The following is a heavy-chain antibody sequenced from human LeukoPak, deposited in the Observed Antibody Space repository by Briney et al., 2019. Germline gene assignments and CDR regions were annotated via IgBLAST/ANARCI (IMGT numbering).Heavy chain of an antibody. J-gene: IGHJ4*02. CDR2: ISWNSGSI. Sequence: GGSLRLSCAASGFTFDDYAMLWVRQAPGKGLEWVSGISWNSGSIGYADSVKGRFTISRDNAKNSLYLQMNSLRAEDTALYYCAKFSLGAYYYDSSGSYFDYWGQGTLVTVSS. D-gene: IGHD3-22*01. CDR3: AKFSLGAYYYDSSGSYFDY. V-gene: IGHV3-9*01. CDR1: GFTFDDYA.